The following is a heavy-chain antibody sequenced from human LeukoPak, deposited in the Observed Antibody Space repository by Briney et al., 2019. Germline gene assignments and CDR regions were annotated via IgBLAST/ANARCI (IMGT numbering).Heavy chain of an antibody. V-gene: IGHV4-59*01. D-gene: IGHD3-22*01. J-gene: IGHJ4*02. CDR2: IYYTGNT. CDR1: GASISSYY. CDR3: ARGYYDSSGYSNPFDY. Sequence: PSEILSLTCTVSGASISSYYWSWIRQPPGKGLEWIGYIYYTGNTNYNPSLKSRVTVSVDTSKNQFSLRLTSVTAADTAVYYCARGYYDSSGYSNPFDYWGQGTLVTVSS.